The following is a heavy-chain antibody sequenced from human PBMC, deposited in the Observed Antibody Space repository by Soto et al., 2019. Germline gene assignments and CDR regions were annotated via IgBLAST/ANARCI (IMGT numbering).Heavy chain of an antibody. D-gene: IGHD3-9*01. J-gene: IGHJ6*03. CDR1: GGSISSYY. CDR3: ARDRSDILTGYYRNYYYYYMDV. V-gene: IGHV4-59*01. Sequence: SETLSLTCTVSGGSISSYYWSWIRQPPGKGLEWIGYIYYSGSTNYNPSLKSRVTISVETSKNQFSLKLSSVTAADTAVYYCARDRSDILTGYYRNYYYYYMDVWGKGTTVTVSS. CDR2: IYYSGST.